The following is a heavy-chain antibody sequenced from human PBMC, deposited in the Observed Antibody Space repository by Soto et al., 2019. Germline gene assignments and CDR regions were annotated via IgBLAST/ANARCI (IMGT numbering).Heavy chain of an antibody. CDR1: GGTFSSYA. D-gene: IGHD3-22*01. CDR2: IIPIFGTA. V-gene: IGHV1-69*12. Sequence: QVQLVQSGAEVKKPGSSVKVSCKASGGTFSSYAITWVRQAPGQGLEWMGGIIPIFGTANYAKKFQGRVTITADESTSTAYMELSSLRSEDTAVYYCARDMGPSSGYYPYWFDPWCQGTLVTVSS. CDR3: ARDMGPSSGYYPYWFDP. J-gene: IGHJ5*02.